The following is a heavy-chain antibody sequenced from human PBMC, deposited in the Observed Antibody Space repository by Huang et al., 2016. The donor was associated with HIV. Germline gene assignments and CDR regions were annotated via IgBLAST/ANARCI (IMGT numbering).Heavy chain of an antibody. V-gene: IGHV1-2*02. Sequence: QVQLVQSGAGVRKPGASVKVSCKASGYTFTDYYIHWVRQAPGQGLEWRGWINPNSGGTNYVQKVQGRVTMTRDTSITTAYMERTSLTSDDTAVYYCARGGAYGGDWFDPWGRGTLVTVSS. CDR3: ARGGAYGGDWFDP. D-gene: IGHD4-17*01. J-gene: IGHJ5*02. CDR2: INPNSGGT. CDR1: GYTFTDYY.